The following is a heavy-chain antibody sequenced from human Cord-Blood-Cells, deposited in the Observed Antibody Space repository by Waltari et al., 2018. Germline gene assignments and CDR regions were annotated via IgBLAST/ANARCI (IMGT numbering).Heavy chain of an antibody. J-gene: IGHJ4*02. CDR3: ARGLDIVVVPAASFDY. Sequence: QVQLVESGGGLVKPGGSLRLSCAASGFTFSDYYMCWIRQATGKGLEWVSYIISSGSTIYYAYSVKGRFTISRDNAKNSLYLQMNSLRAEDTAVYYCARGLDIVVVPAASFDYWGQGTLVTVSS. CDR1: GFTFSDYY. CDR2: IISSGSTI. D-gene: IGHD2-2*03. V-gene: IGHV3-11*04.